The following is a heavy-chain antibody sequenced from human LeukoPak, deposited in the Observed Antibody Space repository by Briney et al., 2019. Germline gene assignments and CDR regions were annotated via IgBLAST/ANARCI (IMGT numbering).Heavy chain of an antibody. D-gene: IGHD2-21*01. CDR3: AKDCGGMDV. V-gene: IGHV3-30*18. CDR1: GITFSNYG. J-gene: IGHJ6*02. CDR2: ISYDGSNK. Sequence: GGSLRLSCAASGITFSNYGMHWVRQAPGKGLEWVAVISYDGSNKYYADSVKGRFTISRDNSKNTLYLQMNSLRAEDTAVYYCAKDCGGMDVWGQGTTVTVSS.